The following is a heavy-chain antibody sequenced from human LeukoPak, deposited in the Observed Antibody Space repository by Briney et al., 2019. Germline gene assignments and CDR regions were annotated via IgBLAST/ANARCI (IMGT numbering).Heavy chain of an antibody. CDR2: ISGSGIST. D-gene: IGHD6-13*01. V-gene: IGHV3-23*01. J-gene: IGHJ3*02. Sequence: GGSLRLSCAASEFSVGSNYMTWVRQAPGKGLEWVSHISGSGISTYYADSVKGRFTISRDNSKNTLYLQMNSLRVEDTAVFYCAKDRSIAAGDDAFDIWGQGTMVTVSS. CDR3: AKDRSIAAGDDAFDI. CDR1: EFSVGSNY.